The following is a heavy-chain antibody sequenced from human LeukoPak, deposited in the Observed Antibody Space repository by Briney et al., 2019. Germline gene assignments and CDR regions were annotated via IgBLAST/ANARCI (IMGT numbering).Heavy chain of an antibody. J-gene: IGHJ4*02. V-gene: IGHV3-53*01. CDR1: RFSASSNY. D-gene: IGHD5-12*01. CDR3: ARDGIVATSYFDY. Sequence: GGSLRLSCAASRFSASSNYMSWVRQAPGKGQERVSVIYSGGSTYDADSVKGRFTISRDNSKNTLYLQMNSLRAEDTAVYYCARDGIVATSYFDYWGQGTLVTVSS. CDR2: IYSGGST.